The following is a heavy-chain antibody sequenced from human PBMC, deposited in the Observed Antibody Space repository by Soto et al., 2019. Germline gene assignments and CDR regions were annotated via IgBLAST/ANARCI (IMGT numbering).Heavy chain of an antibody. CDR3: AKVGDYCDPAGGWSDDFAY. D-gene: IGHD4-17*01. Sequence: GVLRLSCAASGFTFSSYWMSWVRQAPGKGLEWVANIKQDGSEKYYVDSVKGRFTISRDNAKNSLYLQMNSLRAEDTAVYYCAKVGDYCDPAGGWSDDFAYWGQGTLVTVSS. CDR1: GFTFSSYW. V-gene: IGHV3-7*05. CDR2: IKQDGSEK. J-gene: IGHJ4*02.